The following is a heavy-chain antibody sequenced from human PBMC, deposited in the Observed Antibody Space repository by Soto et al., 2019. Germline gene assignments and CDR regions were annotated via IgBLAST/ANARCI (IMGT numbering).Heavy chain of an antibody. Sequence: PGGSLRLSCAASGFTFSSYWMSWVRQAPGKGLEWVANIKQDGSEKYYVDSVKGRFTISRDNAKNSLYLQMNSLRAEDTAVYYCARVGAYYDSKRGPFDYWGQGTLVTVSS. CDR1: GFTFSSYW. CDR2: IKQDGSEK. D-gene: IGHD3-22*01. V-gene: IGHV3-7*03. CDR3: ARVGAYYDSKRGPFDY. J-gene: IGHJ4*02.